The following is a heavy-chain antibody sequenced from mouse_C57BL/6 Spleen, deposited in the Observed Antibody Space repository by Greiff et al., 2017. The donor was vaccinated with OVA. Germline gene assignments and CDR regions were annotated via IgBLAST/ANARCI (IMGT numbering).Heavy chain of an antibody. CDR3: ARRYYGSSPYYAMDY. CDR1: GYTFTSYW. CDR2: IHPNSGST. Sequence: VQLQQPGAELVKPGASVKLSCKASGYTFTSYWMHWVKQRPGQGLEWIGMIHPNSGSTNYNEKFKSKATLTVDKSSSTAYMQLSSLTSEDSAVYYCARRYYGSSPYYAMDYWGQGTTLTVSS. J-gene: IGHJ4*01. V-gene: IGHV1-64*01. D-gene: IGHD1-1*01.